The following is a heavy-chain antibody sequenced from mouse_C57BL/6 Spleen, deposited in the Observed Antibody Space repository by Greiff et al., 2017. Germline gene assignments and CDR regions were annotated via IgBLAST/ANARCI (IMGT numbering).Heavy chain of an antibody. CDR2: IYPGDGDT. V-gene: IGHV1-82*01. D-gene: IGHD4-1*01. Sequence: VQLQQSGPELVKPGASVKISCKASGYAFSSSWMNWVKQRPGKGLEWIGRIYPGDGDTNYNGKFKGKATLTADKSSSTAYMQLSILTSEDSAVYFCARSGTGTRYFDVWGTGTTVTVSS. J-gene: IGHJ1*03. CDR1: GYAFSSSW. CDR3: ARSGTGTRYFDV.